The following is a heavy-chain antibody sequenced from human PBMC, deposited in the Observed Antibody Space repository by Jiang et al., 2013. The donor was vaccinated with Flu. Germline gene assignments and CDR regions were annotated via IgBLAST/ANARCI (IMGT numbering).Heavy chain of an antibody. CDR3: ARQTTFLRCGGDCPKGWFD. V-gene: IGHV5-51*01. D-gene: IGHD2-21*02. J-gene: IGHJ5*01. Sequence: GAEVKKPGESLKISCKGSGYSFYGFWIVWVRQMSGKGLEWMGMIYPGDSDTRYSPSFQGQVTISADKSISTVYLQWSSLKASDTAMYYCARQTTFLRCGGDCPKGWFD. CDR2: IYPGDSDT. CDR1: GYSFYGFW.